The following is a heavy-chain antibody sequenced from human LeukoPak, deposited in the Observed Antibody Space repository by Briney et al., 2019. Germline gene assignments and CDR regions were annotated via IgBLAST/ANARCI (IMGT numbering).Heavy chain of an antibody. D-gene: IGHD5-18*01. CDR2: INHSGST. V-gene: IGHV4-34*01. J-gene: IGHJ4*02. Sequence: SQTLSLTCTVYGGSISSGDYYWSWIRQPPGKGLEWIGEINHSGSTNYNPSLKSRVTISVDTSKNQFSLKLSSVTAADTAVYYCARGRIQLWFGGGQGTPVTVSS. CDR3: ARGRIQLWFG. CDR1: GGSISSGDYY.